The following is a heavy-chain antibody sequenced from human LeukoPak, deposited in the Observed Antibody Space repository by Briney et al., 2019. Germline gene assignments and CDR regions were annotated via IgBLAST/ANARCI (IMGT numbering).Heavy chain of an antibody. CDR2: IYTSGST. Sequence: ETPSLTCTVSGGSISSYYWSWIRQPAGKGLEWIGRIYTSGSTNYNPSLKSRVTMSVDTSKNQFSLKLSSVTAADTAVYYCARHDCSSTSCYRDSWFDPWGQGTLVTVSS. D-gene: IGHD2-2*02. CDR3: ARHDCSSTSCYRDSWFDP. V-gene: IGHV4-4*07. CDR1: GGSISSYY. J-gene: IGHJ5*02.